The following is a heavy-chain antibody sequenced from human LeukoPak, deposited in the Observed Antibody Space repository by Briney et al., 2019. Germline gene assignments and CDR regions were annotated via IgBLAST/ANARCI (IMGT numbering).Heavy chain of an antibody. CDR3: ARDLGYCSGGSC. CDR2: IYSCGST. D-gene: IGHD2-15*01. Sequence: PGGSLRLSCAPSGFTVSSNYMSWVRHAPGKGLECHSVIYSCGSTYYADSVKGRCTISRDNSKNTLYLQMNSLRAEDTDVYYCARDLGYCSGGSCWGQGTLVTVSS. CDR1: GFTVSSNY. J-gene: IGHJ4*02. V-gene: IGHV3-53*01.